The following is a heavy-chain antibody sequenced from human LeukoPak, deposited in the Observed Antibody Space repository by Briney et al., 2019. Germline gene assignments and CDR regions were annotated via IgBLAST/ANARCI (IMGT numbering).Heavy chain of an antibody. Sequence: SETLSLTCTVSGGSISSYYWSWIRQPAGKGLEWIGRIYSSGSINYNLSLKSRVTMTVDTSKNQFSLKVNSLTAADTAVYYCAREGIAATNWYFDLWGRGTLVTVSS. CDR3: AREGIAATNWYFDL. J-gene: IGHJ2*01. CDR2: IYSSGSI. V-gene: IGHV4-4*07. D-gene: IGHD6-13*01. CDR1: GGSISSYY.